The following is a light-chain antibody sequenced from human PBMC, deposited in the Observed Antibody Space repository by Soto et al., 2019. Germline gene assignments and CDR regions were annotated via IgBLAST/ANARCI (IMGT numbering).Light chain of an antibody. CDR1: GRDIGAYEY. CDR2: GVK. CDR3: SSYTTSYFYV. Sequence: QSALTQPASVSGSPGQSITISCTGSGRDIGAYEYVSWYQQHPGKAPKLIIYGVKNRPSGVSNRFSASKSAFTASLTISGLQTEDEADYYCSSYTTSYFYVFGPGTKVTVL. V-gene: IGLV2-14*01. J-gene: IGLJ1*01.